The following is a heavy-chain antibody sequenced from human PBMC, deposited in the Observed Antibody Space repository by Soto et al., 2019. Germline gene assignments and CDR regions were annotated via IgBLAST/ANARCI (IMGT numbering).Heavy chain of an antibody. CDR2: ISGGGDGT. CDR1: GFTFSDFA. J-gene: IGHJ3*01. Sequence: VQVLESGGGLVQPGGSLRLSCAATGFTFSDFAMSWVRQAPGKGLEWVSTISGGGDGTYYADSVKGRFTISRDNSRNTVYLQMNSLRAEDTAVYYCAKKGLGSLATYCTTGDCHYAFDVWGQGTLVTVSS. D-gene: IGHD2-8*01. V-gene: IGHV3-23*01. CDR3: AKKGLGSLATYCTTGDCHYAFDV.